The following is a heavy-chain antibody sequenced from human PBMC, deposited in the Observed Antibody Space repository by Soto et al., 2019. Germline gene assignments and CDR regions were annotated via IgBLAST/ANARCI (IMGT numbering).Heavy chain of an antibody. CDR3: ARSPVRDFDWLSNYY. Sequence: HVQLVQSGAEVKKPGSSVNVYCKASGGTFSSYTISWVRQAPGQGLEWMGRIIPILGIANYAQKFQGRVTITADKSTSTAYMELSSLRSEDTAVYYCARSPVRDFDWLSNYYWGQGTLVTVSS. CDR2: IIPILGIA. J-gene: IGHJ4*02. CDR1: GGTFSSYT. V-gene: IGHV1-69*02. D-gene: IGHD3-9*01.